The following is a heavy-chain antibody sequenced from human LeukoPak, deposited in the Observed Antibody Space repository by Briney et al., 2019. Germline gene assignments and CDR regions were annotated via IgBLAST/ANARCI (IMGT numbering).Heavy chain of an antibody. CDR2: ITNDGSST. CDR1: GLTFSSHW. CDR3: ARERLRRHPGYFDY. Sequence: GGSLRLSCAASGLTFSSHWMHWVRQAPGKGLVWVSRITNDGSSTTYADSVKGRFTISRDNSKNTLYLQMNSLRAEDTAVYYCARERLRRHPGYFDYWGQGTLVTVSS. V-gene: IGHV3-74*01. D-gene: IGHD6-25*01. J-gene: IGHJ4*02.